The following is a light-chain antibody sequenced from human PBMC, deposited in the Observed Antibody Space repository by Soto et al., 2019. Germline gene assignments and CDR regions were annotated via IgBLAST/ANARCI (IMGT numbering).Light chain of an antibody. CDR3: QQNYNSRFN. J-gene: IGKJ1*01. CDR1: RSITMY. Sequence: FPSRLCQCVGDRVAFSYRASRSITMYLNWYQQKPGKAPKLLINAASTLRSGVPSRFSGSGSGTDFTLTIDSLQPEDFATYYCQQNYNSRFNFGQGTKVDIK. CDR2: AAS. V-gene: IGKV1-39*01.